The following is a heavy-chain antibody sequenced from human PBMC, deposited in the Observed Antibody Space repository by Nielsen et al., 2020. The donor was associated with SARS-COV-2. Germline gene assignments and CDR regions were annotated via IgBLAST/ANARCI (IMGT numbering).Heavy chain of an antibody. V-gene: IGHV3-21*01. Sequence: GGSLRLSCAASGFSFNTFSLNWVRQAPGKGLEWVSSISYDSSHIYYADSVKGRFTISRDNAKNSLYLQMNSLRAEDTAVYYCAKGAGGSGSYYKSNWFDPWGQGTLVTVSS. CDR2: ISYDSSHI. CDR1: GFSFNTFS. D-gene: IGHD3-10*01. CDR3: AKGAGGSGSYYKSNWFDP. J-gene: IGHJ5*02.